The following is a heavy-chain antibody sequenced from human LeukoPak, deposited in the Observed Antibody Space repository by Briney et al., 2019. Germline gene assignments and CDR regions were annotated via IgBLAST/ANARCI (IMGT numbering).Heavy chain of an antibody. V-gene: IGHV4-61*01. CDR3: ARVANDYVWGSYRYYYYYYMDV. D-gene: IGHD3-16*02. J-gene: IGHJ6*03. CDR2: IYYSGST. CDR1: GYSISSGYY. Sequence: PSETLSLTCTVSGYSISSGYYWGWIRQPPGKGLEWIGYIYYSGSTNYNPSLKSRVTISVDTSKNQFSLKLSSVTAADTAVYYCARVANDYVWGSYRYYYYYYMDVWGKGTTVTVSS.